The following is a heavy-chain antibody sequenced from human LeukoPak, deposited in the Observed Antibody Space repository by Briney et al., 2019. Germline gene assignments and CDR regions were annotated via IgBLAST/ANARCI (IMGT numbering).Heavy chain of an antibody. J-gene: IGHJ4*02. CDR3: AGYYYGSGSFDY. CDR1: GGSISNYY. Sequence: SETLSLTCTVSGGSISNYYWSWIRQPPGKGLEWIGYLYYSGSTNYNPSLKSRVTISIDTSKNQFSLKLNSVTAAGTAVYYCAGYYYGSGSFDYWGQGTLVNVSS. V-gene: IGHV4-59*01. CDR2: LYYSGST. D-gene: IGHD3-10*01.